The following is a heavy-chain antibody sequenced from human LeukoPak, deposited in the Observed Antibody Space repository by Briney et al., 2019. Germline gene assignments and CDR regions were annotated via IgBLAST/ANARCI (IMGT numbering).Heavy chain of an antibody. CDR2: INPNSGGT. D-gene: IGHD3-10*01. CDR1: RYTFANYE. CDR3: ARETVRGVINSLFYY. V-gene: IGHV1-2*06. J-gene: IGHJ4*02. Sequence: GASVKVSCNASRYTFANYEIHWVRQAPGQGLEWMGRINPNSGGTSYAQKFQGRVTMTRDTSISTAYMELSRLRSDDTAVYYCARETVRGVINSLFYYWGQGTLVTVSS.